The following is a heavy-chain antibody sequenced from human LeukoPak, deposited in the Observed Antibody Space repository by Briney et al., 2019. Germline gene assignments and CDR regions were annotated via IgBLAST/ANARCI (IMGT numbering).Heavy chain of an antibody. CDR2: ISGSGGST. CDR1: GFTFSSYG. CDR3: AKGRVIVGAWYYFDY. Sequence: GGSLRLSCAASGFTFSSYGMHWVRQAPGKGLEWVSAISGSGGSTYYADSVKGRFTISRDNSKNTLYLQMNSLRAEDTAVYYCAKGRVIVGAWYYFDYWGQGTLVTVSS. V-gene: IGHV3-23*01. D-gene: IGHD1-26*01. J-gene: IGHJ4*02.